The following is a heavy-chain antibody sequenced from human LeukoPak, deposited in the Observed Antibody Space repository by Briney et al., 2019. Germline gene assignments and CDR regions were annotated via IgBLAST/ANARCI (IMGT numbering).Heavy chain of an antibody. CDR2: IIPNLGMA. Sequence: SVKVSCKASGGTFSNDAISWVRQAPGQGLEWMGRIIPNLGMALYAQKFQGRVTITRSTSISTAYMELSSLRSEDTAVYYCARGRPASFDPWGQGTLVTVSS. J-gene: IGHJ5*02. D-gene: IGHD2-2*01. CDR1: GGTFSNDA. CDR3: ARGRPASFDP. V-gene: IGHV1-69*04.